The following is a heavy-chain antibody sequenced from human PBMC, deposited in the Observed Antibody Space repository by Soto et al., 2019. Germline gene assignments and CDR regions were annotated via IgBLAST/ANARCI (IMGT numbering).Heavy chain of an antibody. V-gene: IGHV4-59*01. CDR3: ARDRGVTRMGYYYGMDV. CDR1: GGSISSYY. J-gene: IGHJ6*02. D-gene: IGHD4-17*01. CDR2: IYYSGST. Sequence: SETLSLTCTVSGGSISSYYWSWIRQPPGKGLEWIGYIYYSGSTNYNPSLKSRVTISVDTSKNQFSLKLSSVTAADTAVYYCARDRGVTRMGYYYGMDVWGQGTTVTVSS.